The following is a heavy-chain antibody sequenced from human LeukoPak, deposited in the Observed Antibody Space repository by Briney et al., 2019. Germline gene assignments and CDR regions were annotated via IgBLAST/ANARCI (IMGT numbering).Heavy chain of an antibody. Sequence: GGSLRLSCAASGFTFSSYSMNWVRQAQGKGLEWVSYISSSSSTIYYADSVKGRFTISRDNAKNSLYLQMNSLRAEDTAVYYCARIVLYSYGSDNFDYWGQGTLVTVSS. CDR1: GFTFSSYS. CDR3: ARIVLYSYGSDNFDY. J-gene: IGHJ4*02. D-gene: IGHD5-18*01. V-gene: IGHV3-48*01. CDR2: ISSSSSTI.